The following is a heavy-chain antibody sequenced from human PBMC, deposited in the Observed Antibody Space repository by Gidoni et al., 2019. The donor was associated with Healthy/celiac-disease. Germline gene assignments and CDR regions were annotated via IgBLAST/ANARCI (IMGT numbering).Heavy chain of an antibody. CDR3: ARDHWYSSLDYYGMDV. D-gene: IGHD6-19*01. V-gene: IGHV3-33*01. CDR2: IWYDGSNK. CDR1: GFTFSCHG. J-gene: IGHJ6*02. Sequence: QVQLVESGGGVVQPGVSLRLSCAASGFTFSCHGMHWVRQAPGKGPEWVAVIWYDGSNKYYADSVKGRFTISRDNSKNTLYLQMNSLRAEDTAVYYCARDHWYSSLDYYGMDVWGQGTTVTVSS.